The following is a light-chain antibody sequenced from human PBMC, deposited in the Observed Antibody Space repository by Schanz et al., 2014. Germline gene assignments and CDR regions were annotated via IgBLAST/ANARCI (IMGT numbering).Light chain of an antibody. V-gene: IGKV3-20*01. CDR3: QQYGSSPYT. CDR2: GAA. CDR1: LSVSSN. J-gene: IGKJ2*01. Sequence: EIVMTQSPATLSVSPGERATLSCRASLSVSSNLAWYQQKPGQAPRLLIYGAASRATGIPDRFSGSGSGTDFTLTILRLEPEDFAVYYCQQYGSSPYTFGQGTKLEIK.